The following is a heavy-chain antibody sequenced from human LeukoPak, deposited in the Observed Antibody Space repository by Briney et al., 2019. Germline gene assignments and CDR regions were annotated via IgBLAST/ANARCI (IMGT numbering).Heavy chain of an antibody. CDR3: AREDTAMVKDY. CDR1: GGSISDSY. D-gene: IGHD5-18*01. CDR2: IHDSGIT. J-gene: IGHJ4*02. V-gene: IGHV4-59*12. Sequence: SETLSLTCTVSGGSISDSYWSWIRQPPGKGLEWIGKIHDSGITNYNPSLKSRVTFSVDTSKNQFSLKLSSVTAADTAVYYCAREDTAMVKDYWGQGTLVTVSS.